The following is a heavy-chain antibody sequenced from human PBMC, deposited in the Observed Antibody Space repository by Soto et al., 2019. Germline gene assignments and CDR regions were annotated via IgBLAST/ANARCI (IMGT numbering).Heavy chain of an antibody. V-gene: IGHV5-51*01. Sequence: XGSLTISSKDSGNSFTNFWIALVGRMAGKGVGWSGIINPGDKHTRYSPTFQGQVTISADKSMNTAYLQWRSLKASDTATYYCVAGDGYYYGSGRHFYYYGLDVWGQGTTVTVSS. J-gene: IGHJ6*02. D-gene: IGHD3-10*01. CDR1: GNSFTNFW. CDR2: INPGDKHT. CDR3: VAGDGYYYGSGRHFYYYGLDV.